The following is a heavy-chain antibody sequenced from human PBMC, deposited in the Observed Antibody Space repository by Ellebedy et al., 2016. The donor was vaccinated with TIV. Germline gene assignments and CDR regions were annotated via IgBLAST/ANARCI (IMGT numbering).Heavy chain of an antibody. D-gene: IGHD5-12*01. CDR2: LNYGGES. CDR3: ASHRGFYSGWSFDY. V-gene: IGHV4-39*07. J-gene: IGHJ4*02. CDR1: GDSISSTNYF. Sequence: MLSETLSLTCIVSGDSISSTNYFWGWIRQSPGKGLEWIGSLNYGGESYFDPPLKSRVTMSLDTSKNQFSLKVNSVTAADTAIYYCASHRGFYSGWSFDYWGQGTLTTVSS.